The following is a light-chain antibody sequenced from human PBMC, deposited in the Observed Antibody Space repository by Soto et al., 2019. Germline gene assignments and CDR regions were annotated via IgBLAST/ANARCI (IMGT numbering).Light chain of an antibody. Sequence: EIVLTQSPATLSLSPGERATLSCRASQSVANYLAWYQQKPGQASRLLIYGASNRATGIPARFSGSGSGTDFTLTISSLEPEDFAVYYCQQRSDWPPYTFGQGTKVEIK. V-gene: IGKV3-11*01. CDR2: GAS. CDR3: QQRSDWPPYT. J-gene: IGKJ2*01. CDR1: QSVANY.